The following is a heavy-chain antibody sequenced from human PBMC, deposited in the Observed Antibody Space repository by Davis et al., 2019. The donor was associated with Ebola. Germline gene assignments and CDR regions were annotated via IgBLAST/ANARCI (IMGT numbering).Heavy chain of an antibody. CDR3: ARAYHYGMDV. Sequence: GGSLRLSCAASGFTFSSYVMHWVRQAPGKGLEWVAFIKDDGSNKNCTDSVKGRCTISRDNSKNTLNRQMNSLRAEDTAVYYCARAYHYGMDVWGQGTTVTVSS. CDR1: GFTFSSYV. CDR2: IKDDGSNK. V-gene: IGHV3-30*02. J-gene: IGHJ6*02.